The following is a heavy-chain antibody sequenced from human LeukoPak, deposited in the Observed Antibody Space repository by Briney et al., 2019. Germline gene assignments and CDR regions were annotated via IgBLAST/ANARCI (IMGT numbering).Heavy chain of an antibody. CDR2: INPNSGGT. CDR1: GYTFTGYY. J-gene: IGHJ5*02. V-gene: IGHV1-2*02. D-gene: IGHD3-9*01. CDR3: ARARYYDILTGYSRWFDP. Sequence: GASVRVSFKSSGYTFTGYYMHRVRQAPGQGLEWMGWINPNSGGTNYAQKFQGRVTMTRDTSLSTAYMELSSLRSDDTAVYYCARARYYDILTGYSRWFDPWGQGTLVTVSS.